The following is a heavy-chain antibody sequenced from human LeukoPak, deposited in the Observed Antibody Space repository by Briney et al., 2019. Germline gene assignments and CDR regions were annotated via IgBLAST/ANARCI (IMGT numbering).Heavy chain of an antibody. J-gene: IGHJ4*02. D-gene: IGHD1-14*01. CDR1: SGSISSGDYY. Sequence: SQTLSLTCTVSSGSISSGDYYWSWIRQPPGKGLEWIGYIYYSGSTYYNPSLKSRVTISVDTSKNQFSLKLSSVTAADTAVYYCARITGIRARAFDYWGQGTLVTVSS. CDR2: IYYSGST. CDR3: ARITGIRARAFDY. V-gene: IGHV4-30-4*01.